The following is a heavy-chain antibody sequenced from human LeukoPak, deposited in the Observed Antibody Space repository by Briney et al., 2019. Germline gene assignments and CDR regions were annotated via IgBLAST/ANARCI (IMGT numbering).Heavy chain of an antibody. CDR1: GYTFTGYY. CDR3: ARGRIRYYGSGLMDV. J-gene: IGHJ6*03. CDR2: INPNSGNT. D-gene: IGHD3-10*01. Sequence: GASVNVSCKASGYTFTGYYMHWVRQAPGQGLEWMGWINPNSGNTGYAQKFLDRVSMTRNASISTAYMELSSLRSEDTAVYYCARGRIRYYGSGLMDVWGKGTTVTISS. V-gene: IGHV1-8*02.